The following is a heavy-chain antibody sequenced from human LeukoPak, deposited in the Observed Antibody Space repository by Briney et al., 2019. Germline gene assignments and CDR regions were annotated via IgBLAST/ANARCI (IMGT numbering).Heavy chain of an antibody. J-gene: IGHJ6*02. D-gene: IGHD2-2*01. V-gene: IGHV3-13*01. CDR2: IGTAGDT. CDR3: ARAPRGGSTTQLETSYGMDV. Sequence: GGSLRLSCAASGFTFSSYDMHWVRQATGKGLEWVSAIGTAGDTYYPGSVKGRFTISRENAKNSLYLQMNSLRAGGTAVYYCARAPRGGSTTQLETSYGMDVWGQGTTVTVSS. CDR1: GFTFSSYD.